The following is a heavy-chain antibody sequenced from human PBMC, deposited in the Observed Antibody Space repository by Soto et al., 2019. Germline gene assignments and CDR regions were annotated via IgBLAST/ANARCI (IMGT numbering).Heavy chain of an antibody. V-gene: IGHV4-30-2*01. Sequence: SETLSLTCAVSGGSISSGGYSWSWIRQPPGKGLEWIGYIYHSGSTYYNPSLKSRVTISVDRSKNQFSLKLSSVTAADTAVYYCARGRITIFGVVSGAFDIWGQGTMVTVS. CDR1: GGSISSGGYS. J-gene: IGHJ3*02. CDR2: IYHSGST. CDR3: ARGRITIFGVVSGAFDI. D-gene: IGHD3-3*01.